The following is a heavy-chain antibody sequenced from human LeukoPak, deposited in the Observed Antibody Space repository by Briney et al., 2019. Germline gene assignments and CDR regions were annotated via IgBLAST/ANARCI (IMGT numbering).Heavy chain of an antibody. CDR2: INPNSGGT. Sequence: ASVKVSCKASGYTFTGYYMHWVRQAPGQGLEWMGWINPNSGGTNYAQKFQGRVTMTRNTSISTAYMELSSLRSEDTAVYYCARAEIAVAFNYGMDVWGQGTTVTVSS. V-gene: IGHV1-2*02. CDR3: ARAEIAVAFNYGMDV. D-gene: IGHD6-19*01. J-gene: IGHJ6*02. CDR1: GYTFTGYY.